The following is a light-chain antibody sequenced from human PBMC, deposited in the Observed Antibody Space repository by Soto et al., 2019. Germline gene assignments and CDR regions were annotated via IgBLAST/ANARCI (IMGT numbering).Light chain of an antibody. V-gene: IGKV1-5*01. CDR3: QQYKNYPWT. J-gene: IGKJ1*01. CDR2: DVS. Sequence: DIQMTQFPSTLSASVGARVTITCWASQSVGSWLAWYQQKPGKAPNLLIYDVSGLQSGVPSRFSGSGSGTQFTLTISSLQPDDFATYYCQQYKNYPWTFGQGTKVEFK. CDR1: QSVGSW.